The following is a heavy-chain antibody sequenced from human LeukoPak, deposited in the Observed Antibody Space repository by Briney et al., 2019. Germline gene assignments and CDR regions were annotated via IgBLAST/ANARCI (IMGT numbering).Heavy chain of an antibody. CDR2: IKHDGSEK. D-gene: IGHD3-22*01. CDR3: ARDWDYYDNSGYYFEY. Sequence: GGSLRLSCAVSGFTFSRYWMSWVRQAPGKGLEWVAIIKHDGSEKYYVDSVKGRFTISRDSAKNSLYLQMNSLRAEDTAVYYCARDWDYYDNSGYYFEYWGRGTLVTVSS. CDR1: GFTFSRYW. V-gene: IGHV3-7*05. J-gene: IGHJ4*02.